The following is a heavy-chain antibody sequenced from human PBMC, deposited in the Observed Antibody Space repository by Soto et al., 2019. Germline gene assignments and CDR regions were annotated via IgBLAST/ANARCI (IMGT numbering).Heavy chain of an antibody. CDR1: GYSISSGYY. V-gene: IGHV4-38-2*01. D-gene: IGHD1-26*01. Sequence: SETLSLTCAVSGYSISSGYYWGWIRQTPGRGLEWIGSIYHGGSTYNNPSLKSRATISVDTSKNHLSLKLSSVTAADTAVYYCARTYSGSYITLLNHWGPGTMVTVSS. J-gene: IGHJ1*01. CDR2: IYHGGST. CDR3: ARTYSGSYITLLNH.